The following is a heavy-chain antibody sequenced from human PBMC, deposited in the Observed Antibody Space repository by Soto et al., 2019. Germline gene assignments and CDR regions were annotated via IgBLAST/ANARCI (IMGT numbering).Heavy chain of an antibody. V-gene: IGHV3-21*01. CDR2: ISSSGSYI. CDR3: ARAYYDFRTDWFDP. Sequence: GGSITLSSASSGFTFCSYSMNWVRQAPGKGLEWVSSISSSGSYIYYADSVKGRFTISRDNAKNSLYLQMNSLRAEDTAVYYCARAYYDFRTDWFDPWSQGTLVTVSS. D-gene: IGHD3-3*01. CDR1: GFTFCSYS. J-gene: IGHJ5*02.